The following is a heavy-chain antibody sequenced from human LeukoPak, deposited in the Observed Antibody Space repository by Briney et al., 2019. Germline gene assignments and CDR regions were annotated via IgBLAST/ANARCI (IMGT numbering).Heavy chain of an antibody. CDR1: GYSFTSYW. CDR2: IYPGDSDT. CDR3: AGLGIAAAGSYYYYYGMDV. V-gene: IGHV5-51*01. Sequence: GESLKISCKGSGYSFTSYWIGWVRQMPGKGLEWMGIIYPGDSDTRYSPSFQGQVTISADKSISTAYLQWSSLKASDTAMYYCAGLGIAAAGSYYYYYGMDVWGQGTTVTVSS. J-gene: IGHJ6*02. D-gene: IGHD6-13*01.